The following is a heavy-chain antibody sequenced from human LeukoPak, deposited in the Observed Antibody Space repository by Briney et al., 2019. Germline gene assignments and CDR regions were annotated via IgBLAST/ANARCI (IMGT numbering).Heavy chain of an antibody. Sequence: GGSLRLSCVASGFTFEDYGMSWVRQSAGKGLEWVSSINWHGGSTHYAGSVKGRFTISRDNAKNSLFLQMNSLRAEDTALYYCARANYSPYYFDYWGQGTLVTVSS. CDR3: ARANYSPYYFDY. D-gene: IGHD4-11*01. CDR1: GFTFEDYG. V-gene: IGHV3-20*04. J-gene: IGHJ4*02. CDR2: INWHGGST.